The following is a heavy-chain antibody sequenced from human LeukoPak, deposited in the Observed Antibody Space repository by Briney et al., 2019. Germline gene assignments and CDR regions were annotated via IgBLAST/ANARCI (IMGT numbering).Heavy chain of an antibody. V-gene: IGHV3-30*18. CDR2: ISYDGSNK. CDR1: GFTFSSYG. Sequence: QSGGSLRLSCAASGFTFSSYGMCWGRQAPGKGLEWVAVISYDGSNKYYADSVKGRFTISRDNSKNTLYLQMNSLRAEDTAVYYCAKMIAAEPFDYWGQGNLVTVSS. CDR3: AKMIAAEPFDY. J-gene: IGHJ4*02. D-gene: IGHD6-13*01.